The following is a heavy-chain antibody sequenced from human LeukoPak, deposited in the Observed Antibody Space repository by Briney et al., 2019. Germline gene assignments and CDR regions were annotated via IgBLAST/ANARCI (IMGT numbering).Heavy chain of an antibody. CDR2: IYTSGST. CDR3: ASPGAVAGGHDAFDI. D-gene: IGHD6-19*01. CDR1: GGSISSYY. J-gene: IGHJ3*02. V-gene: IGHV4-4*07. Sequence: SETLSLTCTVSGGSISSYYWSWIRQPAGKGLEWIGRIYTSGSTNYNPSLKSRVTMSVDTSKNHFSLKLSSVTAADTAVYYCASPGAVAGGHDAFDIWGQGTMVTVSS.